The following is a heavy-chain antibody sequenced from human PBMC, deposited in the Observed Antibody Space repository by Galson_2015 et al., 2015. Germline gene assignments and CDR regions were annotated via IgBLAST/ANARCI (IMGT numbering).Heavy chain of an antibody. CDR1: GGTFSSYA. CDR3: ARCLVVVAARNYYYGMDV. V-gene: IGHV1-69*13. CDR2: IIPIFGTA. Sequence: SVKVSCKASGGTFSSYAISWVRQAPGQGLEWMGGIIPIFGTANYAQKFQGRVTITADESTSTAYMELSSLRSEDTAVYYCARCLVVVAARNYYYGMDVWGQGTTVTVS. J-gene: IGHJ6*02. D-gene: IGHD2-15*01.